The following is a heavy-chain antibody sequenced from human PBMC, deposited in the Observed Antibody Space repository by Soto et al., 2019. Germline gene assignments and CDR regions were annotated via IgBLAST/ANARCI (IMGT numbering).Heavy chain of an antibody. V-gene: IGHV1-69*06. D-gene: IGHD2-15*01. CDR3: ARGAECRGYCLKKFTWLDP. J-gene: IGHJ5*02. Sequence: QVQLVQSGAEVKKPGSSVKVSCEASGGTLSRFISYPINWVRQAPGQGLEWMGGIVPNIGTVNYAQKFQGRLTIAADRSTSTVYMELSSLTPEDTAVYYCARGAECRGYCLKKFTWLDPWGQGTLVTVSS. CDR2: IVPNIGTV. CDR1: GGTLSRFISYP.